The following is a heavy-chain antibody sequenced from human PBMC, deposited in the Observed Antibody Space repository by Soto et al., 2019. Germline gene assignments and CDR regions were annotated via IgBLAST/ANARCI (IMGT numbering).Heavy chain of an antibody. D-gene: IGHD3-16*01. J-gene: IGHJ4*02. Sequence: ASVKVSCKTSGGTFSTFGISWVRQAPGQGLEWMGGIIPFFGTAEYSQKFEDRITITADESTNTVYMDLRSLTSEDTAIYYCARTAPMDAGDKYYYDFWGQGALVTVSS. CDR1: GGTFSTFG. V-gene: IGHV1-69*13. CDR2: IIPFFGTA. CDR3: ARTAPMDAGDKYYYDF.